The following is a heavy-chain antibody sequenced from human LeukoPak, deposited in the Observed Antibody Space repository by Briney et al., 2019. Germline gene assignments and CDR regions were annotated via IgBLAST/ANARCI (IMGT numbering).Heavy chain of an antibody. V-gene: IGHV3-23*01. D-gene: IGHD5-18*01. Sequence: GGSLRLSCAAPGFTFSSYGMSWVRLAPGKGLEWVSSISSSGGSTYYADSVRGRFTISRDNSRNTLFLQMISPRGEDTAVYYCATKTAFDYWGQGTLVTVSS. CDR2: ISSSGGST. CDR3: ATKTAFDY. J-gene: IGHJ4*02. CDR1: GFTFSSYG.